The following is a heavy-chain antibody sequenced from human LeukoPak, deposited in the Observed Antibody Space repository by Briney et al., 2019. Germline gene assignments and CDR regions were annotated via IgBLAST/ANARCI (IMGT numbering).Heavy chain of an antibody. CDR1: RFTFSNAW. CDR2: ISSSGSII. Sequence: GGSLRLSCAASRFTFSNAWMNWVRQAPGKGLEWVSYISSSGSIIYYADSVKGRFTISRDNAKNSLYLQMNSLRAEDTAVYYCARGGLPKPFDYWGQGTLVTVSS. J-gene: IGHJ4*02. V-gene: IGHV3-48*04. CDR3: ARGGLPKPFDY. D-gene: IGHD1-14*01.